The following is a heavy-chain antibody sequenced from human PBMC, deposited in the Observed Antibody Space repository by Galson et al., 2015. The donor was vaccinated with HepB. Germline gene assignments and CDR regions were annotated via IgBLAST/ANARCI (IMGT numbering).Heavy chain of an antibody. D-gene: IGHD6-13*01. CDR3: ARVGTTYSSSWYAY. CDR2: IKQDGSEK. CDR1: GFTFSSYW. J-gene: IGHJ4*02. V-gene: IGHV3-7*03. Sequence: SLRLSCAASGFTFSSYWMSWVRQAPGKGLEWVANIKQDGSEKYYVDSVKGRFTISRDNAKNSLYLQMNGLRAEDTAVYYCARVGTTYSSSWYAYWGQGTLVTVSS.